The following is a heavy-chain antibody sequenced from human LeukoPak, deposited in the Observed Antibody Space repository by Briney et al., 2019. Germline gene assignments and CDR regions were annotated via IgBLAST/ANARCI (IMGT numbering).Heavy chain of an antibody. CDR3: ARGLGYSSDY. Sequence: GGSLRLSCAASGFTFSSFEMNWVRQAPGKRLEWLSYISSAGLTIYYADSVKGRFTISRDNAKNSLYLQMNGLRAEDTAVYYCARGLGYSSDYWGQGTLVTVSS. D-gene: IGHD6-13*01. V-gene: IGHV3-48*03. CDR2: ISSAGLTI. CDR1: GFTFSSFE. J-gene: IGHJ4*02.